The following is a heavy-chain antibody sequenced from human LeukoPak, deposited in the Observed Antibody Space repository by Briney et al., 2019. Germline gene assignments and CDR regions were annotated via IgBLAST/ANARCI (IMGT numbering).Heavy chain of an antibody. Sequence: GGSLRLSXAASGFTFSTYWMTWVRQSPGKGMEWVAIIKPDGSEKYFVDSVKGRFTISRDDAKNALYLEMNSLRAEDTAEYFCARERMYSGSGSTYPYYDYWGQGTLVTVSS. D-gene: IGHD3-10*01. CDR1: GFTFSTYW. J-gene: IGHJ4*02. CDR2: IKPDGSEK. V-gene: IGHV3-7*01. CDR3: ARERMYSGSGSTYPYYDY.